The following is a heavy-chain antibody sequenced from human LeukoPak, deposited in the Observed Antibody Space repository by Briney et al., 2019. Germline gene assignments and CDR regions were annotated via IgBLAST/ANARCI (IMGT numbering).Heavy chain of an antibody. CDR2: ISWNSGSI. J-gene: IGHJ6*02. Sequence: GGSLRLSCAASGFTFDDYAMHWVRQAPGKGLEWVSGISWNSGSIGYADSVKGRFTISRDNAKNSLYLQMNSLLTEDTAVYYCARGRWPYPSMDVWGQGTTVTVSS. D-gene: IGHD5-24*01. CDR1: GFTFDDYA. CDR3: ARGRWPYPSMDV. V-gene: IGHV3-9*01.